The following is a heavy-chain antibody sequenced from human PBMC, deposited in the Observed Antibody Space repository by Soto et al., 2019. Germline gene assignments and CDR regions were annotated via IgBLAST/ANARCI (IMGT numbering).Heavy chain of an antibody. V-gene: IGHV1-24*01. D-gene: IGHD5-18*01. CDR3: ARGGYSPY. Sequence: GASVKVSCKVSGYTLTELSMHWVRQAPGKGLEWMGGFDPEDGETIYAQKFQGRVTITADESTSTAYMELSSLRSEDTAVYYCARGGYSPYWGQGTLVTVSS. J-gene: IGHJ4*02. CDR2: FDPEDGET. CDR1: GYTLTELS.